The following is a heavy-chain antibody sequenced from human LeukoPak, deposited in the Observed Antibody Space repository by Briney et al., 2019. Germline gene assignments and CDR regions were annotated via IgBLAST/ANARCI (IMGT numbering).Heavy chain of an antibody. CDR2: IYYSGST. CDR1: GGSISSSSYY. Sequence: PSETLSLTCTVSGGSISSSSYYWGWIRQPPGKGLEWIGSIYYSGSTYYNPSLKSRVTISVDTSKNQFSLKLSSVTAADTAVYYCARAKRVTMIVVVITSHYFDYWGQGTLVTVSS. J-gene: IGHJ4*02. D-gene: IGHD3-22*01. V-gene: IGHV4-39*07. CDR3: ARAKRVTMIVVVITSHYFDY.